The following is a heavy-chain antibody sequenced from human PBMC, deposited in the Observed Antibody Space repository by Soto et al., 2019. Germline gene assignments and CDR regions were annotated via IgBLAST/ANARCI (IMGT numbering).Heavy chain of an antibody. J-gene: IGHJ4*02. V-gene: IGHV3-23*01. CDR1: GFTFTRYS. CDR3: AKDRDDYRNYVFDY. Sequence: PGGSLRLSCAASGFTFTRYSMTWVRQAPGKGLEWVSISSGSGSGGSTNYADSVKGRFTISRDNSKNTLYLQMNSLRVEDTAVYYCAKDRDDYRNYVFDYWGQGTLVTVSS. CDR2: SSGSGSGGST. D-gene: IGHD4-4*01.